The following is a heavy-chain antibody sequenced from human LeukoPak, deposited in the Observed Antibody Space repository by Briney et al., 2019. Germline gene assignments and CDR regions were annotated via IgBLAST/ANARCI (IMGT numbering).Heavy chain of an antibody. CDR1: GFTFSSYW. J-gene: IGHJ3*02. Sequence: PEGSLRLSCAASGFTFSSYWMHWVRQAPGKGLVWVSRIKSDGSSTSHADSVKGRFTISRDNAKNTLYLQMNSLRAEDTAVYYCARASPTVTRGAFDIWGQGTMVTVSS. CDR2: IKSDGSST. D-gene: IGHD4-17*01. V-gene: IGHV3-74*01. CDR3: ARASPTVTRGAFDI.